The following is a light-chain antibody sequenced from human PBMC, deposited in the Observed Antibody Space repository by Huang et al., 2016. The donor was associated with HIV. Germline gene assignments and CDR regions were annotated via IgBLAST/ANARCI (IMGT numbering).Light chain of an antibody. CDR2: DTS. CDR3: QQRSSGVT. Sequence: IVLTQSPATLSWYPGERVNLSCRASQSVGNYIAWYQQHPGQSPKLLIYDTSNRATGPPVRFSGSGSGTDFTLTISSLESEDVALYYCQQRSSGVTFGGGTKVQVK. V-gene: IGKV3-11*01. J-gene: IGKJ4*01. CDR1: QSVGNY.